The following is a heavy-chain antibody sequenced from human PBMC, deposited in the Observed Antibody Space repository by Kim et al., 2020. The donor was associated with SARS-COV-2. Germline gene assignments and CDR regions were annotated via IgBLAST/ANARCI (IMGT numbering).Heavy chain of an antibody. Sequence: SETLSLTCAVYGGSFSGYYWSWIRQPPGKGLEWIGEINHSGSTNYNPSLKSRVTISVDTSKNQFSLKLSSVTAADTAVYYCARGHYDSSGYRYYYYYYG. CDR3: ARGHYDSSGYRYYYYYYG. CDR2: INHSGST. V-gene: IGHV4-34*01. J-gene: IGHJ6*01. CDR1: GGSFSGYY. D-gene: IGHD3-22*01.